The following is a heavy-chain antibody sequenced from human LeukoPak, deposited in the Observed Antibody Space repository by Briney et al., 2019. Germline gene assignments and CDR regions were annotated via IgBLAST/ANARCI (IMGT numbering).Heavy chain of an antibody. V-gene: IGHV3-23*01. CDR1: GFTFSSYA. D-gene: IGHD2-8*01. CDR3: AKDRGYCTNGVCHNYYYMDV. J-gene: IGHJ6*03. Sequence: PGGSLRLSCAASGFTFSSYAMSWVRQAPGKGLEWVSTISGSGGSTDYADSVKGRFTISRDNSKNTLYLQMNSLRAEDTAVYYCAKDRGYCTNGVCHNYYYMDVWGKGTTVTVSS. CDR2: ISGSGGST.